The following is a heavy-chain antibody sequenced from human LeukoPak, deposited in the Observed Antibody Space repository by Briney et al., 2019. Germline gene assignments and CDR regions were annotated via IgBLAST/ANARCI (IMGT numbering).Heavy chain of an antibody. D-gene: IGHD4-17*01. CDR3: ARDSILSGDYTLA. J-gene: IGHJ5*02. CDR2: INPNSGGT. Sequence: ASVKVSCKASGYTFTSYDINWVRQAPGQGLEWMGWINPNSGGTNYAQKFQGRVTMTRDTSISTAYMELSRLRSDDTAVYYCARDSILSGDYTLAWGQRTLVTVSS. CDR1: GYTFTSYD. V-gene: IGHV1-2*02.